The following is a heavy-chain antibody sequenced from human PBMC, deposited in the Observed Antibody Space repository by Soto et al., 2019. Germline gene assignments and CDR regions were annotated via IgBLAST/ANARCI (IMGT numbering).Heavy chain of an antibody. Sequence: GGSLRLSCAASGFTFGGSAMHWVRQASGRGLEWVGHIRSKTNSYATAYAESVKGRFTISRDDSMNTAYLQMNSLKTEDTAVYFCTRQTDAVQWLVVPTDYNFDYWGQGTLVTVSS. CDR1: GFTFGGSA. CDR3: TRQTDAVQWLVVPTDYNFDY. D-gene: IGHD6-19*01. V-gene: IGHV3-73*01. CDR2: IRSKTNSYAT. J-gene: IGHJ4*02.